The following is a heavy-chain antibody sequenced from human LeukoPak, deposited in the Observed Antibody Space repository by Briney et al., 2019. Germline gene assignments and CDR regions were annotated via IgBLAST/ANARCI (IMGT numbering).Heavy chain of an antibody. V-gene: IGHV3-23*01. D-gene: IGHD2-2*02. J-gene: IGHJ4*02. CDR1: GFTFGSYA. Sequence: PGGSLRLSCAASGFTFGSYAMSWVRQAPGRGLEWVSAISGSGGSTYYADSVKGRFTISRDNSKNTLYLQMNSLRAEDTAVYYCAKLIIVVVPAAIAPCDYWGQGTLVTVSS. CDR3: AKLIIVVVPAAIAPCDY. CDR2: ISGSGGST.